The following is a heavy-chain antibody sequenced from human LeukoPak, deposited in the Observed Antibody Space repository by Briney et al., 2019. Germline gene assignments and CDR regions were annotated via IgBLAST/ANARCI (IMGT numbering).Heavy chain of an antibody. V-gene: IGHV4-39*01. CDR1: GGSISSSSYY. CDR3: ARHILRVGAVDY. J-gene: IGHJ4*02. Sequence: SETLSLTCTVSGGSISSSSYYWGWIRQPPGKGLEWIGSIYYSGSTYYNPSLKSRVTISVDTSKNQFSLKLSSVTAADTAVYYCARHILRVGAVDYWGQGTLVTVSS. CDR2: IYYSGST. D-gene: IGHD1-26*01.